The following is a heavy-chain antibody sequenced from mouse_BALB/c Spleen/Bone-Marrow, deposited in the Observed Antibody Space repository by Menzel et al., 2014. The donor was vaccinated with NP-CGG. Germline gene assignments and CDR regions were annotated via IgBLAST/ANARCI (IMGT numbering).Heavy chain of an antibody. V-gene: IGHV7-1*02. CDR1: GFTFSDFY. Sequence: EVKLMESGGGLVQPGGSLRLSCETSGFTFSDFYMEWVRQPPGKRLEWIAASRNKANDYSTEYSASVKGRFIVSRDTSQSILYLQMNALRAEDTAMYYCTRDGRFRRPVDHWGQGTSVTVSS. CDR2: SRNKANDYST. J-gene: IGHJ4*01. CDR3: TRDGRFRRPVDH.